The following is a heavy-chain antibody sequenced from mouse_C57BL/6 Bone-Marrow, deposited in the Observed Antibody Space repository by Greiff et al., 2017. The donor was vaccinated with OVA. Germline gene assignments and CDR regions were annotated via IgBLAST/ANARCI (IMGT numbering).Heavy chain of an antibody. D-gene: IGHD2-1*01. Sequence: EVKLMESGPGLVKPSQSLSLTCSVTGYSITSGYYWNWIRQFPGNKLEWMGYISYDGSNNYNPSLKNRISITRDTSKNQFFLKLNSVTTEDTATYYCARSVLLWQPRGFAYWGQGTLVTVSA. CDR3: ARSVLLWQPRGFAY. CDR2: ISYDGSN. J-gene: IGHJ3*01. V-gene: IGHV3-6*01. CDR1: GYSITSGYY.